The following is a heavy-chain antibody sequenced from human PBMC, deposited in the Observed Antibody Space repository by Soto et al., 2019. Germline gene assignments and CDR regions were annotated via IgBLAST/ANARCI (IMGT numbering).Heavy chain of an antibody. J-gene: IGHJ6*02. CDR1: GFTFSSYG. CDR2: ISYDGSNK. D-gene: IGHD4-4*01. V-gene: IGHV3-30*19. CDR3: ARGDRSNSRGFYYYYGMDV. Sequence: QVQLVESGGGVVQPGRSLRLSCAASGFTFSSYGMHWVRQAPGKGLEWVAVISYDGSNKYYADSVKGRFTISRDNSKNTLYLQMNSLRAEDTAVYYCARGDRSNSRGFYYYYGMDVWGQGTTVTVSS.